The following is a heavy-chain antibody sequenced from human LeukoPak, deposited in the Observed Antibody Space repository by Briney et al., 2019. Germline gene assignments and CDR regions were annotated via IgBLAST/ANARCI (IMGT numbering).Heavy chain of an antibody. D-gene: IGHD6-19*01. CDR3: ARDYHDTVAGWLVQEDYWFDP. J-gene: IGHJ5*02. V-gene: IGHV1-18*01. CDR2: ISAYNGNT. CDR1: GYTFTSYG. Sequence: RASVKVSCKASGYTFTSYGISWVRQAPGQGLEWMGWISAYNGNTNYAQKLQGRVTMTTDTSTSTAYMELRSLRSDDTAVYYCARDYHDTVAGWLVQEDYWFDPWGQGTLVTVSS.